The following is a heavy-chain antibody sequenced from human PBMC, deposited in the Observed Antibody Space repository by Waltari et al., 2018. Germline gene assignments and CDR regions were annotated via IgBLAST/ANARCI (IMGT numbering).Heavy chain of an antibody. CDR3: ARESSSGWYYGMDV. CDR1: GFPFSSYS. CDR2: ISSSSSYI. D-gene: IGHD6-19*01. V-gene: IGHV3-21*01. Sequence: EVQLVESGGGMVKPGGSLRLSCAASGFPFSSYSMNWVRQAPGKGLEWVSSISSSSSYIYYADSVKGRFTISRDNAKNSLYLQMNSLRAEDTAVYYCARESSSGWYYGMDVWGQGTTVTVSS. J-gene: IGHJ6*02.